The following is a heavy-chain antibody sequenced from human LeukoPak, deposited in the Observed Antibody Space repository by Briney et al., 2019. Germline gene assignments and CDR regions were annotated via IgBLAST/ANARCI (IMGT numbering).Heavy chain of an antibody. J-gene: IGHJ6*03. D-gene: IGHD3-16*02. CDR2: INHSGST. V-gene: IGHV4-34*01. CDR1: GGSFSGYY. CDR3: ARVPGGSYRYPRRFYYYYMDV. Sequence: PSETLSLTCAVYGGSFSGYYWSWIRQPPGKGLEWIGEINHSGSTNYNPSLKSRVTISVDTSKNQFSLKLSSVTAADTAVYYCARVPGGSYRYPRRFYYYYMDVWGKGTTVTVSS.